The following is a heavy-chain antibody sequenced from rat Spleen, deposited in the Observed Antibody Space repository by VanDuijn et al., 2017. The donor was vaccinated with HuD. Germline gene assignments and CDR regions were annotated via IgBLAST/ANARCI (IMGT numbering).Heavy chain of an antibody. D-gene: IGHD1-6*01. J-gene: IGHJ3*01. CDR1: GFTFNNYW. V-gene: IGHV5-31*01. CDR2: ITNTGDPT. Sequence: EVQLVESGGGLVQPGRSLKLSCVASGFTFNNYWMTWIRQAPGKGLEWVASITNTGDPTYYPDSVRGRFTISRDNAKSTLYLQMNSLRSEDTATYYCTTHTTNYWFAYWGQGSLVTVSS. CDR3: TTHTTNYWFAY.